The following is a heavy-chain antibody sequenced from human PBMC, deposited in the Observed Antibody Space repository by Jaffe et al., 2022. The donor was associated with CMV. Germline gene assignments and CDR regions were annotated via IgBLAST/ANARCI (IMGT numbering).Heavy chain of an antibody. CDR3: AKDILGSQRNDGNDWGYYFDY. J-gene: IGHJ4*02. CDR2: ISWNSGNI. D-gene: IGHD3-16*01. V-gene: IGHV3-9*01. Sequence: EVQLVESGGGLVQPGRSLRLSCTASGFTFDDYAMHWVRQAPGKGLEWVSGISWNSGNIDYADSVKGRFTISRDNAKNSLYLQMNSLRAEDTALYYCAKDILGSQRNDGNDWGYYFDYWGQGTLVTVSS. CDR1: GFTFDDYA.